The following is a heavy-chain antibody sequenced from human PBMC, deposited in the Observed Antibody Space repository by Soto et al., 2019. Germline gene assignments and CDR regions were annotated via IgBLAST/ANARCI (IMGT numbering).Heavy chain of an antibody. J-gene: IGHJ3*01. CDR1: GGTFSTYG. V-gene: IGHV1-69*01. Sequence: QVQLVQSGAEVKKPGSSVKVSCKASGGTFSTYGITWVRQASGQGLEWMGGIIPISGTIKFAQKFQGRLTIAQDESTSTVYMEMSSLTSEDTAVYYCASRERVDAFDVWGQGTMVTVSS. CDR3: ASRERVDAFDV. D-gene: IGHD1-26*01. CDR2: IIPISGTI.